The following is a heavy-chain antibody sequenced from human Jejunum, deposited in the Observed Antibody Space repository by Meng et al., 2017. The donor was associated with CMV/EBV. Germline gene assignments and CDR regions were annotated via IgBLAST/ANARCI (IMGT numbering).Heavy chain of an antibody. J-gene: IGHJ4*02. Sequence: TFSGFSLSTSGVGVGWIRQPPGKTLEWLALIYWNDDKRYSPSLQSRLTITKDTSKNQVVLIMTNMDPVDTATYYCAHRTTVTSVDYWGQGTLVTVSS. CDR2: IYWNDDK. CDR1: GFSLSTSGVG. V-gene: IGHV2-5*01. D-gene: IGHD4-11*01. CDR3: AHRTTVTSVDY.